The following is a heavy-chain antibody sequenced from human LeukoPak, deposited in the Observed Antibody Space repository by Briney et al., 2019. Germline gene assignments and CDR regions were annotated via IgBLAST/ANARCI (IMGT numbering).Heavy chain of an antibody. Sequence: ASVKVSCKASGYTIDSYSISWVRQAPGQGLEWMGWISAYNGNTNYAHKVQGRVTMTTDTSTSTAYMELRSLRSDDTAVYYCARGDCSGGGCFLPEHFRHRGQGTRVTVSS. D-gene: IGHD2-15*01. J-gene: IGHJ1*01. CDR1: GYTIDSYS. CDR2: ISAYNGNT. V-gene: IGHV1-18*01. CDR3: ARGDCSGGGCFLPEHFRH.